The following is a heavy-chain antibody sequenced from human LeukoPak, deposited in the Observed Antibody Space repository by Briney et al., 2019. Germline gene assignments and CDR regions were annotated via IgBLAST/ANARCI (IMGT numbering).Heavy chain of an antibody. D-gene: IGHD6-13*01. CDR1: GYTCTGYY. Sequence: GASEKVSCKASGYTCTGYYMHWVRQAPGQGLEWMGWINPNSGGTNYAQKFQGRVTMTRDTSISTAYMELSRLRSDDTAVYYCARDRVAAAGVRIDYWGQGTLVTVSS. J-gene: IGHJ4*02. V-gene: IGHV1-2*02. CDR3: ARDRVAAAGVRIDY. CDR2: INPNSGGT.